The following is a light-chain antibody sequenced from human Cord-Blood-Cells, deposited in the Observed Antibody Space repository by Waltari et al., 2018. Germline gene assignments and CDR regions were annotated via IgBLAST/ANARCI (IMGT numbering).Light chain of an antibody. CDR2: GAS. CDR3: QQYNNWPQT. CDR1: QSVSSN. J-gene: IGKJ2*01. Sequence: EIVMTQSPATLSVSPGERATLSCRASQSVSSNLALYQQKPGQAPRLLIYGASTRATGSPARFSGSGSGTEFTLTISSLQSEEFAVYYCQQYNNWPQTFGQGTKLEIK. V-gene: IGKV3-15*01.